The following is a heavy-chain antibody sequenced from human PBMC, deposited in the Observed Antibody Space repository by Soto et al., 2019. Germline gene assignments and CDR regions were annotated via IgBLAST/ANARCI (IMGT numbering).Heavy chain of an antibody. Sequence: ASVKVSCKASGYSFRSYGINWVRQAPGQGLEWIGWVSGYNYNTKYAQKLQGRITVTTDTSTNTAYMELRSLRSDDTAVYYCASHYYDSSGYNDYWGQGTLVTVSS. D-gene: IGHD3-22*01. J-gene: IGHJ4*02. CDR2: VSGYNYNT. CDR1: GYSFRSYG. V-gene: IGHV1-18*01. CDR3: ASHYYDSSGYNDY.